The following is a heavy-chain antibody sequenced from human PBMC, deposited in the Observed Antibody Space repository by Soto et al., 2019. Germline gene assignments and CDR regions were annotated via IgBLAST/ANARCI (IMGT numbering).Heavy chain of an antibody. CDR3: ARGTARSSSWYWANDY. V-gene: IGHV1-2*04. CDR1: GYTFTGYY. Sequence: QVPLVQSGAEVKKPGASVKVSCKASGYTFTGYYIYWVRQAPGQGLEWMGWINPNSGGTNYAQKFQGWVTMTRDTSINTAYMELSRLKSDDTAVYYCARGTARSSSWYWANDYWGQGTLVTVSS. D-gene: IGHD6-13*01. J-gene: IGHJ4*02. CDR2: INPNSGGT.